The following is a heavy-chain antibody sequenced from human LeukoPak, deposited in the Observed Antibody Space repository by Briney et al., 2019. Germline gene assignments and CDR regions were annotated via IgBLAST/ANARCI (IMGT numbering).Heavy chain of an antibody. CDR1: GYTFSSYG. CDR3: ARVLLWDIVVVVAPGDY. CDR2: ISTYNGNT. J-gene: IGHJ4*02. V-gene: IGHV1-18*04. Sequence: ASVKVSCKASGYTFSSYGISWVRQAPGLGLEWMGWISTYNGNTNYAQNLQGRVTMTTDTSTSTAYMELRSLRSDDTAVYYCARVLLWDIVVVVAPGDYWGQGTLVTVSS. D-gene: IGHD2-15*01.